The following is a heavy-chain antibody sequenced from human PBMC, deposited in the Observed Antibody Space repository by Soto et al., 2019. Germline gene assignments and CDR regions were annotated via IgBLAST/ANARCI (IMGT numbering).Heavy chain of an antibody. Sequence: EVHLVESGGGLVQPGRSLRLSCAASGFRFDEYAMHWVRQAPGKGLEWVSGITWNSGKAAFADSVKGRFTISRDNAKNSLYLQMNSLRAEDTAVYYCARDGPFISVAAPGYYYGMDVCGQGTTVTVSS. V-gene: IGHV3-9*01. CDR2: ITWNSGKA. CDR1: GFRFDEYA. J-gene: IGHJ6*02. CDR3: ARDGPFISVAAPGYYYGMDV. D-gene: IGHD6-19*01.